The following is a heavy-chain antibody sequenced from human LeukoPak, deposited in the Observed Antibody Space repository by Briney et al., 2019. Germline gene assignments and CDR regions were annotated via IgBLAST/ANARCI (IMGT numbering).Heavy chain of an antibody. CDR1: GFTFSTYA. CDR2: VSYDGSSR. Sequence: GGSLRLSCAASGFTFSTYAMHWVRQAPGKGLDWVADVSYDGSSRSYADSVRGRFIISRDNSKSTLYVEMNSLRAEDTAVYYCARLVGWNYDYWGQGTLVTVSS. J-gene: IGHJ4*02. D-gene: IGHD1-1*01. CDR3: ARLVGWNYDY. V-gene: IGHV3-30-3*01.